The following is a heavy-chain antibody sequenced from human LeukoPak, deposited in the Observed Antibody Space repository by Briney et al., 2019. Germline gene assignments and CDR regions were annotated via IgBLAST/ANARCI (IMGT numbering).Heavy chain of an antibody. Sequence: GGSLRLSCTASGFTFTSYWMTWGRQAPGKGLEWVANIKQDGSEKYYVDSVKGRFTISRDNAKNSLYLQMNSLRAEDTAMYYCVKPYYYSSGSFNWGQGTLVTVSS. CDR3: VKPYYYSSGSFN. CDR1: GFTFTSYW. V-gene: IGHV3-7*01. J-gene: IGHJ4*02. CDR2: IKQDGSEK. D-gene: IGHD3-10*01.